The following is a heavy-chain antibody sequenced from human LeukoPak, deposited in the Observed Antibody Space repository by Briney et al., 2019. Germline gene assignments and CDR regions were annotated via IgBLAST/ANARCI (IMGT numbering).Heavy chain of an antibody. CDR3: ARSGRDIVLMVDEYYFDY. CDR1: GYTFTGYY. Sequence: ASVKVSCRASGYTFTGYYMHWVRQAPGQGLEWMGWINPNSGNTGYAQKFQGRVTITRNTSISTAYMELSSLRSEDTAVYYCARSGRDIVLMVDEYYFDYWGQGTLVTVSS. J-gene: IGHJ4*02. D-gene: IGHD2-8*01. CDR2: INPNSGNT. V-gene: IGHV1-8*03.